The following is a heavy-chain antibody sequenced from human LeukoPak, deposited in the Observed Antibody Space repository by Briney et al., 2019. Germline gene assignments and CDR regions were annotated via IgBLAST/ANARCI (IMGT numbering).Heavy chain of an antibody. CDR1: GFTFSSHG. V-gene: IGHV3-33*01. CDR3: ARDYCGGYCYVDY. D-gene: IGHD2-21*02. CDR2: LWYDGRSK. Sequence: PGGSLRLSCAAPGFTFSSHGMHWVRQAPGKGLEWVAVLWYDGRSKYYAESVKGRFTISRDNSKNTLYLQMNGLRAEDTAVYYCARDYCGGYCYVDYWGQGTLVTVSS. J-gene: IGHJ4*02.